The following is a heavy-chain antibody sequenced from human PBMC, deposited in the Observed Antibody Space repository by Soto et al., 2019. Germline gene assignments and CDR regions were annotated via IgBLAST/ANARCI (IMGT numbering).Heavy chain of an antibody. CDR2: IKHDGSDE. CDR1: LFTFSTNW. J-gene: IGHJ3*02. CDR3: ARPLGWRDAFDI. D-gene: IGHD6-19*01. Sequence: SLRHSCSASLFTFSTNWMSWVRQAPGKGLEWVANIKHDGSDEYYVDPVKGRFTISRDNAKNSLYLQMSSLRAEDTAVYYCARPLGWRDAFDIWGQGTVVTVS. V-gene: IGHV3-7*01.